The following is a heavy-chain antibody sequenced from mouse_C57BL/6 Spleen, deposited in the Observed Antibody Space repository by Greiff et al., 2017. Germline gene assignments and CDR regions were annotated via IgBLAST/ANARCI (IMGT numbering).Heavy chain of an antibody. Sequence: EVKLVESGGGLVKPGGSLKLSCAASGFTFSDYGMHWVRQAPEKGLEWVAYISSGNSTIYYADTVKGRFTISRDNAKNTLFLQMTSLRSEDTAMYYCATIYDGYYDWFAYWGQGTLVTVSA. CDR1: GFTFSDYG. CDR3: ATIYDGYYDWFAY. CDR2: ISSGNSTI. J-gene: IGHJ3*01. D-gene: IGHD2-3*01. V-gene: IGHV5-17*01.